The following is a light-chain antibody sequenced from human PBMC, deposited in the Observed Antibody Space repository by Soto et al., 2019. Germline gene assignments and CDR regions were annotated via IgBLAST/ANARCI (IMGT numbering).Light chain of an antibody. CDR1: SSDVGAYNY. V-gene: IGLV2-11*01. CDR2: DVS. CDR3: CSYAGTYSYV. Sequence: QSVLTQPRSVSGSPGQSVTISCTGTSSDVGAYNYVSWYQQHPGKAPKFMIYDVSKRPSGVPDRFSGSKPGNTASLTISGLQAEDEADYYCCSYAGTYSYVFGTGTKV. J-gene: IGLJ1*01.